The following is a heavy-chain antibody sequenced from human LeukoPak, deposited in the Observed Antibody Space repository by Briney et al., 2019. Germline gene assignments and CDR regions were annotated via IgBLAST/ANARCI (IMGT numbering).Heavy chain of an antibody. CDR2: ISGSGGST. Sequence: GGSLRLSCAASGFTVSSNYMSWVRQAPGKGLEWVSAISGSGGSTYYADSVKGRFTISRDNSKNTLYLQMNSLRAEDTAVYYCASHTVTNRGYWGQGTLVTVSS. CDR1: GFTVSSNY. J-gene: IGHJ4*02. D-gene: IGHD4-17*01. CDR3: ASHTVTNRGY. V-gene: IGHV3-23*01.